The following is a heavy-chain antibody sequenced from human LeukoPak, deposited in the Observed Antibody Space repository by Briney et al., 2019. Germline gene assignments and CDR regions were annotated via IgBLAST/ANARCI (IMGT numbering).Heavy chain of an antibody. CDR2: ISGSGGST. Sequence: PGGPLRLSCAASGFTFSSYAMSWVRQAPGKGLEWVSAISGSGGSTYYADSVKGRFTISRDNSKNTLYLQMNSLRAEDTAVYYCARSIAAAGNFDYWGQGTLVTVSS. D-gene: IGHD6-13*01. CDR3: ARSIAAAGNFDY. J-gene: IGHJ4*02. V-gene: IGHV3-23*01. CDR1: GFTFSSYA.